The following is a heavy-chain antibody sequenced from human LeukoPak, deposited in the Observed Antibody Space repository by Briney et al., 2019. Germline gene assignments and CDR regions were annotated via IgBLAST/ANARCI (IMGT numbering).Heavy chain of an antibody. Sequence: SETLSLTCAVYGGSFSGYYWSWIRQPPGKGLEWIGEINHSGSTNYNPSLKSRVTISVDTSKNQFSLKLSSVTAADTAVYYCARSYCSSTSCRRFDYWGQGTLVTVSS. CDR2: INHSGST. CDR3: ARSYCSSTSCRRFDY. V-gene: IGHV4-34*01. CDR1: GGSFSGYY. J-gene: IGHJ4*02. D-gene: IGHD2-2*01.